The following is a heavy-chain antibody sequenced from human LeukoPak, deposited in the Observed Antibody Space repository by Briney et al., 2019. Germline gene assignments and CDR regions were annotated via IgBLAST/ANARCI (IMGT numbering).Heavy chain of an antibody. CDR3: ARGGSDTAMAHDY. J-gene: IGHJ4*02. CDR1: GFAFSNHW. D-gene: IGHD5-18*01. Sequence: GGSLRLSCAASGFAFSNHWMHWVRQAPGKGLMWVSRINRDGSRTDYADSVKGRFTISRDDAKNTLYLQVNSLRAEDTAVYFCARGGSDTAMAHDYWGQGTLVTVSS. V-gene: IGHV3-74*01. CDR2: INRDGSRT.